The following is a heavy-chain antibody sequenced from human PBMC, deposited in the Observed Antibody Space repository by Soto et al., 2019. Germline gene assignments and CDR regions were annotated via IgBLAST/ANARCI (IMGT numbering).Heavy chain of an antibody. J-gene: IGHJ4*02. CDR2: IKPDGSVK. V-gene: IGHV3-7*01. D-gene: IGHD3-10*02. Sequence: CAASGFTFSDYWMSWVRQAPGKGPEWVAIIKPDGSVKQYVDSVQGRFTISRDNAENSLYLQMNSLRVDDTAIYYCAKFSRTMSSVWGQGTLVTVSS. CDR3: AKFSRTMSSV. CDR1: GFTFSDYW.